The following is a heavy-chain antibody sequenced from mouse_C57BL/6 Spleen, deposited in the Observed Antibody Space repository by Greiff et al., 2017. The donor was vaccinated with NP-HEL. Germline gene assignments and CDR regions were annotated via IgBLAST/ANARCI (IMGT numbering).Heavy chain of an antibody. D-gene: IGHD2-4*01. CDR2: IDPANGNT. Sequence: VHVKQSVAELVRPGASVKLSCTASGFNIKNTYMHWVKQRPEQGLEWIGRIDPANGNTKYAPKFQGTATITADTSSNTAYLQLSSLTSEDTSIYYCAQRKRDYDGYAMDYWGQGTSVTVSS. CDR1: GFNIKNTY. J-gene: IGHJ4*01. V-gene: IGHV14-3*01. CDR3: AQRKRDYDGYAMDY.